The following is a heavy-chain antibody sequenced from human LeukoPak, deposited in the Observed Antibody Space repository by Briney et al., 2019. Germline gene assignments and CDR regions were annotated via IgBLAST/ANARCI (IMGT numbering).Heavy chain of an antibody. J-gene: IGHJ6*03. Sequence: ASVKVSCKASGYTFTSYGISWVRQAPGQGLEWMGWISAYNGNTNYAQKLQGRVTMTTDTSTSTAYMEPRSLRSDDTAVYYCARDVTGIYYMDVWGKGTTVTVSS. V-gene: IGHV1-18*01. CDR2: ISAYNGNT. CDR3: ARDVTGIYYMDV. CDR1: GYTFTSYG. D-gene: IGHD4-11*01.